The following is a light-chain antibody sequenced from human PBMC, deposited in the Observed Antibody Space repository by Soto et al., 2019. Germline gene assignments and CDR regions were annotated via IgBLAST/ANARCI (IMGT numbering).Light chain of an antibody. CDR1: SSDVGAYNS. V-gene: IGLV2-23*01. Sequence: QSVLAQPASVSGCPGQSVTMSCTGTSSDVGAYNSVSWYQQHPDKAPQLMIYKGTQRPSGVSNRFSGSTSGNAASLTISGLQAGDEADYFCCSSAPESTYVFGTGTKVTV. CDR2: KGT. J-gene: IGLJ1*01. CDR3: CSSAPESTYV.